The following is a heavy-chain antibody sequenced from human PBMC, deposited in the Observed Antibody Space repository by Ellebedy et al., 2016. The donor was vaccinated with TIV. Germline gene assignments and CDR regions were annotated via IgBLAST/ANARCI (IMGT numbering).Heavy chain of an antibody. Sequence: PGGSLRLSCQTSGFTFDDYGFHWVRQVPGKGLEWVSGIFWRGDKEGYDDSVKGRFTISRDNAKSPLYLQMNDLRTEDTALYYFSRDARDCSKTSCSIVGDGLDVWGQGTTVTVSS. CDR2: IFWRGDKE. CDR1: GFTFDDYG. CDR3: SRDARDCSKTSCSIVGDGLDV. D-gene: IGHD2-2*01. J-gene: IGHJ6*02. V-gene: IGHV3-9*01.